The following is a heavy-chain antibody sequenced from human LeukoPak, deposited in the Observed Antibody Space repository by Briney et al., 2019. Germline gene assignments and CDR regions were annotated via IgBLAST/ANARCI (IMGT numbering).Heavy chain of an antibody. CDR3: ARGGARWLYVSAGDNWFDP. Sequence: ASVKVSCKASGYTFTSYDINWVRQATGQGLEWMGWMNPNSGNTGYAQKFQGRVTITADESTSTAYMELSSLRSEDTAAYYCARGGARWLYVSAGDNWFDPWGQGTLVTVSS. J-gene: IGHJ5*02. CDR2: MNPNSGNT. CDR1: GYTFTSYD. D-gene: IGHD6-19*01. V-gene: IGHV1-8*01.